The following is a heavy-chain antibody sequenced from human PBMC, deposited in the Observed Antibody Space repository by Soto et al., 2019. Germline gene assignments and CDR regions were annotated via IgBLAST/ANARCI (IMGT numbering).Heavy chain of an antibody. V-gene: IGHV4-61*08. CDR2: VYYFGTT. D-gene: IGHD2-15*01. Sequence: SETLSLTCTVSDGSVSSEDHYWSWVRQPPGKELEWIGYVYYFGTTNYNPSLKSRVTISIDTSRNQFSLKVNSVTAADTAVYYCARLGYCDTNTCSRYFDSWGQGTQVTVSS. J-gene: IGHJ4*02. CDR1: DGSVSSEDHY. CDR3: ARLGYCDTNTCSRYFDS.